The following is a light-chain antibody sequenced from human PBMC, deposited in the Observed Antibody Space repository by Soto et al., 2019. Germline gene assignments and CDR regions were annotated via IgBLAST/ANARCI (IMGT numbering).Light chain of an antibody. J-gene: IGLJ2*01. CDR1: SSDVGGYNY. Sequence: QSALTQHASVSGSPGQSISISCTGASSDVGGYNYVSWYQQRPGKAPKLLIYDVTYRPSGVSNRFSGSKSGNTASLTISGLQAEDEADYYCSSYTSTTTRVLFGGGTKVTVL. CDR2: DVT. V-gene: IGLV2-14*03. CDR3: SSYTSTTTRVL.